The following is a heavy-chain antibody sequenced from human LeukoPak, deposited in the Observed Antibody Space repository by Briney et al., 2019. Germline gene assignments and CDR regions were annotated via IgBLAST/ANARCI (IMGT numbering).Heavy chain of an antibody. Sequence: GGSLRLSCAASGFPFSSYAMSWVRQTPREELEWVSSISGSGDNTYFANSVKGRFTISRDNSKNTLYLQMSSLRAEDTAVYYCTKDMTAVVSSGFDYWGQGTLVTVSS. V-gene: IGHV3-23*01. CDR1: GFPFSSYA. CDR3: TKDMTAVVSSGFDY. J-gene: IGHJ4*02. CDR2: ISGSGDNT. D-gene: IGHD4-23*01.